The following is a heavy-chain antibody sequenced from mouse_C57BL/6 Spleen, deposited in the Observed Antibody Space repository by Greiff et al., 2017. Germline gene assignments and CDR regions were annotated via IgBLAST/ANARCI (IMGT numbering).Heavy chain of an antibody. J-gene: IGHJ4*01. CDR3: STSKYYAKEY. D-gene: IGHD2-10*02. Sequence: QVQLQQSGAELVRPGASVKLSCKASGYTFTDYYINWVKQRPGQGLEWIAMIYPGSGYTYYNAKFKGKATLTAENSSSTAYMQHSSLTSEDSAVYFCSTSKYYAKEYWGQGTSVTVAS. V-gene: IGHV1-76*01. CDR1: GYTFTDYY. CDR2: IYPGSGYT.